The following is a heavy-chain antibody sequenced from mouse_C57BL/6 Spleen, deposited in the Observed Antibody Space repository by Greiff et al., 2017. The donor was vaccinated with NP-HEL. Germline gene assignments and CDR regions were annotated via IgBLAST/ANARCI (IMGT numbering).Heavy chain of an antibody. J-gene: IGHJ4*01. Sequence: VQLQQPGAELVKPGASVKMSCKASGYTFTSYWLTWVKQRPGQGLEWIGDIYPGSGSTNYNEKFKSKATLTVDTSSSTAYMQLSSLTSEDSAVYYCAREGTAQATRMDYWGQGTSVTVSS. V-gene: IGHV1-55*01. CDR2: IYPGSGST. D-gene: IGHD3-2*02. CDR3: AREGTAQATRMDY. CDR1: GYTFTSYW.